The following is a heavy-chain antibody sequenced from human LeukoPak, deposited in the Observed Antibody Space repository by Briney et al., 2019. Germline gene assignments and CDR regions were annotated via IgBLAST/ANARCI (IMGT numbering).Heavy chain of an antibody. CDR1: GFTVRSNY. CDR3: ARDGELPADY. J-gene: IGHJ4*02. Sequence: RGGSLRLSCAASGFTVRSNYMSWVRQAPGKGLEWVSVIYSGGSTYYANSVKGRFTISRDNSKNTLYLQMNSLRAEDTAVYYCARDGELPADYWGQGTLVTVSS. V-gene: IGHV3-66*01. CDR2: IYSGGST. D-gene: IGHD1-26*01.